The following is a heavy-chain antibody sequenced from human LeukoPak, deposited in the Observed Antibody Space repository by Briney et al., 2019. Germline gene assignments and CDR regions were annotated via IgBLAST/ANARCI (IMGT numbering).Heavy chain of an antibody. CDR2: ISSNGGST. V-gene: IGHV3-64*01. CDR1: GFXFSRYA. Sequence: PGGSLRLSCAASGFXFSRYAIHWVRQAPGKGLESVSAISSNGGSTYYANSVRGRFTISRDNSKSTLYLQMGSLRAEDLAAYYCARDFGLTGKVDYWGQGTLVTVSS. J-gene: IGHJ4*02. D-gene: IGHD1-20*01. CDR3: ARDFGLTGKVDY.